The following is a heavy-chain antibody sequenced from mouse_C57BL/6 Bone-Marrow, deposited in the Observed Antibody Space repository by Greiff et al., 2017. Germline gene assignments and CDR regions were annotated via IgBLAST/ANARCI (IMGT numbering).Heavy chain of an antibody. CDR1: GFTFSSYG. CDR3: ARRYYYGSEGFAY. Sequence: EVKLVESGGDLVKPGGSLKLSCAASGFTFSSYGMSWVRQTPDKRLEWVATISSGGSYTYYPDSVKGRFTISRDNAKNTLYLQMSSLKSEDTAMYYCARRYYYGSEGFAYWGQGTLVTVSA. D-gene: IGHD1-1*01. J-gene: IGHJ3*01. V-gene: IGHV5-6*02. CDR2: ISSGGSYT.